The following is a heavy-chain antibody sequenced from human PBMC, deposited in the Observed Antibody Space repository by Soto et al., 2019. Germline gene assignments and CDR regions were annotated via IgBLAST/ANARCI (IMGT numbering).Heavy chain of an antibody. J-gene: IGHJ4*01. V-gene: IGHV3-30*03. CDR3: AREAGCSGTNCNVYFDY. CDR1: RLTFSNYG. D-gene: IGHD2-15*01. Sequence: GSLRLSCVASRLTFSNYGMHWVRQAPGKGLEWVAVISYESISTVYRDSVRGRSTISRDNSRNTLYLHMNSLTPEDTAVYYCAREAGCSGTNCNVYFDYWGLGTLVTVSS. CDR2: ISYESIST.